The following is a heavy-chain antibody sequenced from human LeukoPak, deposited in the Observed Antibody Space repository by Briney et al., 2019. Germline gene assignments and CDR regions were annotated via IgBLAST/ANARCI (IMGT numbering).Heavy chain of an antibody. CDR1: GFTVSSNY. Sequence: GGSLRLSCAASGFTVSSNYMSWVRQAPRKGLEWASVIYSGGSTYYADSVKGRFTISRDNSKNTLYLQMNSLRAEDTAVYYCARDWSHRCFDYWGQGTLVTVSS. V-gene: IGHV3-53*01. D-gene: IGHD3-3*01. CDR2: IYSGGST. J-gene: IGHJ4*02. CDR3: ARDWSHRCFDY.